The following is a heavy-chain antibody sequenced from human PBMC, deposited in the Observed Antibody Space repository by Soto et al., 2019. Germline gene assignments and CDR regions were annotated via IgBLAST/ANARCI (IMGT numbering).Heavy chain of an antibody. D-gene: IGHD3-3*01. CDR1: GGSFIGYY. V-gene: IGHV4-34*01. J-gene: IGHJ4*02. Sequence: SVTLCITCAVYGGSFIGYYCSWIRQPPGKGLEWIGEINHSGSTNYNPSLKSRVTISVDTSKNQFSLKLSSVTAADTAVYYCARISYRLDLDYWGQGTLVTVSS. CDR2: INHSGST. CDR3: ARISYRLDLDY.